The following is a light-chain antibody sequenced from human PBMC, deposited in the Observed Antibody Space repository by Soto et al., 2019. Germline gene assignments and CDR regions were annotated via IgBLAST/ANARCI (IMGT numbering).Light chain of an antibody. J-gene: IGKJ2*01. CDR1: QSVSSY. V-gene: IGKV3-20*01. CDR3: QHYGTSPPFT. Sequence: EIVLTQSPATLSSSPGERATLSCRASQSVSSYLAWYQQKPGQAPRLLIYGASSRATGIPDRFSGSGSGTDFILTISRLEPEDFAVYYCQHYGTSPPFTFGRGTKVDIK. CDR2: GAS.